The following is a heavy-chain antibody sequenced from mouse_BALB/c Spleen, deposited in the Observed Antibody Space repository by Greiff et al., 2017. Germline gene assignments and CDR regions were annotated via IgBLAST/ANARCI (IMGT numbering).Heavy chain of an antibody. V-gene: IGHV1S81*02. CDR1: GYTFTSYY. J-gene: IGHJ1*01. Sequence: VQLQQPGAELVKPGASVKLSCKASGYTFTSYYMYWVKQRPGQGLEWIGGINPSNGGTNFNEKFKSKATLTVDKSSSTAYMQLSSLTSEDSAVYYCTRDDYFYWYFDVWGAGTTVTVSS. D-gene: IGHD2-4*01. CDR2: INPSNGGT. CDR3: TRDDYFYWYFDV.